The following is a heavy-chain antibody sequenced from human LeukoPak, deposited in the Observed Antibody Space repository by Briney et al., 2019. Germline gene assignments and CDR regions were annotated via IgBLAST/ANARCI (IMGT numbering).Heavy chain of an antibody. CDR3: AREDYDSSGCRD. V-gene: IGHV1-8*03. J-gene: IGHJ4*02. CDR1: GYTFTSYD. Sequence: GASVKVSCKASGYTFTSYDINWVRQAAGQGLEGRGWMNPNSGNTGYAQKFQGRVTITRNTSISTTYMELSSLRSEDTAVYYCAREDYDSSGCRDWGQGTLVTVSS. CDR2: MNPNSGNT. D-gene: IGHD3-22*01.